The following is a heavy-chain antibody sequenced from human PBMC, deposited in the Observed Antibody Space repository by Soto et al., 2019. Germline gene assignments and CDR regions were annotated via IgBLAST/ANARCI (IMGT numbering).Heavy chain of an antibody. Sequence: EVQLLESGGGLVQPGGSLRLSCAASGFTFSNYAMSWVRQAPGKGLEWVSGISGGGGSSYYADSVKGRFTISRDNSKNTLYLQMHSLRAEDTAVYYFAHNCGVDCHSVFFYWGQGTLVIVSS. CDR2: ISGGGGSS. CDR1: GFTFSNYA. D-gene: IGHD2-21*02. J-gene: IGHJ4*02. CDR3: AHNCGVDCHSVFFY. V-gene: IGHV3-23*01.